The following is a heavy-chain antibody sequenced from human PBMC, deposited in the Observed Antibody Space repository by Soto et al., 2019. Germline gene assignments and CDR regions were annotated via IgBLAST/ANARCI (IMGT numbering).Heavy chain of an antibody. CDR3: ARGGGYAVDY. CDR1: GYTFTSNS. D-gene: IGHD5-12*01. J-gene: IGHJ4*02. Sequence: QVQLVQSGSELRKPGASVKVSCKASGYTFTSNSITWVRQAPGQGLEWMGWIGTSSGNTKFAQKFQGRVTLTTDTSTSTAYMELTSLRSDDTAVYYCARGGGYAVDYWGQGTLVTVST. CDR2: IGTSSGNT. V-gene: IGHV1-18*04.